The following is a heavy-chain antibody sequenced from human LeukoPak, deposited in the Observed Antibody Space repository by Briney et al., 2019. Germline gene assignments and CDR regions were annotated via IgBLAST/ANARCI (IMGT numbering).Heavy chain of an antibody. V-gene: IGHV4-39*01. CDR3: ARHAFRGWRYAFDI. Sequence: SETLSLTCTVSGGSISSSSYYWGWIRQPPGKGLEWIGSIYYSGSTYYNPSLKSRVTISVHTSKNQFSLKLSSVTAADTAVYYCARHAFRGWRYAFDIWGQGTMVTVSS. CDR1: GGSISSSSYY. D-gene: IGHD6-19*01. CDR2: IYYSGST. J-gene: IGHJ3*02.